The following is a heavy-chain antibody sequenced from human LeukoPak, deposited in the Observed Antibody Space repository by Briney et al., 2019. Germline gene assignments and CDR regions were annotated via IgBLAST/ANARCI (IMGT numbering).Heavy chain of an antibody. D-gene: IGHD2-15*01. CDR2: INPNSGGT. J-gene: IGHJ5*02. CDR1: GYTFTGYY. CDR3: ARVERELYCSGGSCYSNWFDP. Sequence: ASVKVSCKASGYTFTGYYMHWVRQAPGQGLECMGWINPNSGGTNYAQKFQGRVTMTRDTSISTAYMELSRLRSDDTAVYYCARVERELYCSGGSCYSNWFDPWGQGTLVTVSS. V-gene: IGHV1-2*02.